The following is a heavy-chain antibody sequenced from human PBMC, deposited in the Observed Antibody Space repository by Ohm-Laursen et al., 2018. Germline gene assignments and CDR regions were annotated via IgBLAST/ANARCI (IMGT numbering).Heavy chain of an antibody. Sequence: SDTLSLTCTVSGGSISSNSYYWGWIRQPPGKGLEWIASIYYSGSTYYNPSLKSRVTISVDTSKNQFSLKLSSVTAGDTAVYYCARRAVAGQLFDYWGQGTLVTVSS. J-gene: IGHJ4*02. V-gene: IGHV4-39*01. CDR3: ARRAVAGQLFDY. D-gene: IGHD6-19*01. CDR2: IYYSGST. CDR1: GGSISSNSYY.